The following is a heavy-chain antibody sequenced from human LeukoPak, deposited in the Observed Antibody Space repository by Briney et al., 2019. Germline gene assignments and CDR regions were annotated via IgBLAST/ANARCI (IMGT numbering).Heavy chain of an antibody. CDR3: AKRDWPYSFDY. J-gene: IGHJ4*02. CDR1: GFWFSNYG. D-gene: IGHD3/OR15-3a*01. Sequence: GGSLRLSCAASGFWFSNYGINWVRQAPGKGLEWVSVISGNGDYAFYTDSVKGRFRISRDNSKNTVYLQMNSLRADDPAVYYCAKRDWPYSFDYWGQGTLVAVSS. CDR2: ISGNGDYA. V-gene: IGHV3-23*01.